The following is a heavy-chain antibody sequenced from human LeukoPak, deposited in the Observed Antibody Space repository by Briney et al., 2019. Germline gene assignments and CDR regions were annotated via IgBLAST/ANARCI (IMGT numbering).Heavy chain of an antibody. D-gene: IGHD3-22*01. Sequence: SETLSLTCTVSGGSISSYYWSWIRQPPGKGLEWIGYIYYSGSTNYNPSLKSRVTISVDTPKNQFSLKLSSVTAADTAVYYCARGEYYDSSGYYYYYGMDVWGQGTTVTVSS. CDR1: GGSISSYY. CDR2: IYYSGST. V-gene: IGHV4-59*01. CDR3: ARGEYYDSSGYYYYYGMDV. J-gene: IGHJ6*02.